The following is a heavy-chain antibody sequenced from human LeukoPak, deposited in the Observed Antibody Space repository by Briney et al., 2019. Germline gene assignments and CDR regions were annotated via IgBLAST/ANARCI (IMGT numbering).Heavy chain of an antibody. D-gene: IGHD2-15*01. CDR3: ARLGLGGAFDI. J-gene: IGHJ3*02. Sequence: SQTLSLACAISGDSVSSNSAVWNWIRQSPSRGLEWLGRTYYRSKWYNDYAVSVKSRITIKPDTSKNQFSLQLNSATPEDTAVYYCARLGLGGAFDIWGQGTMVTVSS. V-gene: IGHV6-1*01. CDR2: TYYRSKWYN. CDR1: GDSVSSNSAV.